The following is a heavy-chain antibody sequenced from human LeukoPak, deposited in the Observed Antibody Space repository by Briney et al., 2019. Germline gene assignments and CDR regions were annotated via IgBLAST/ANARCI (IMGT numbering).Heavy chain of an antibody. CDR1: GYTFTSYY. Sequence: ASVKVSCKASGYTFTSYYMHWVRQAPGQGLEWMGIINPSGGSTSYAQKFQGRVTMTRDMSTSTVYMELSSLRSEDTAVYYCARDPYFPREVVSGSYLADYWFDPWGQGTLVTVSS. CDR3: ARDPYFPREVVSGSYLADYWFDP. D-gene: IGHD1-26*01. CDR2: INPSGGST. J-gene: IGHJ5*02. V-gene: IGHV1-46*01.